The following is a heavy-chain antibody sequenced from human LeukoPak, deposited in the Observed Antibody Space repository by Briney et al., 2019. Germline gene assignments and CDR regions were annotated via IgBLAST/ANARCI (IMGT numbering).Heavy chain of an antibody. J-gene: IGHJ4*02. CDR1: GFTFSIYA. Sequence: GGSLRLSCAASGFTFSIYAMSWVRQAPGKGLEWVSGISGSGANTYYADSVKGRFTISRDNAKNSLYLQMNSLRAEDTAVYYCVRDYRACFDYWGQGTLVTVSS. CDR2: ISGSGANT. V-gene: IGHV3-23*01. CDR3: VRDYRACFDY. D-gene: IGHD3-16*02.